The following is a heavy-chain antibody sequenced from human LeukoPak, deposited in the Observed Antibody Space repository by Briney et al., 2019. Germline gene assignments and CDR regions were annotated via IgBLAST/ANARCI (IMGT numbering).Heavy chain of an antibody. D-gene: IGHD1-1*01. Sequence: GGSLRLSCAASGFTFSHHYMSWIRQAPGKGLEWISYITRSGAFYADSVKGRFTISRDNAKNSLYLQMNSLRVEDTAVYYCAREGYTTSKFDYLGQGTLVTVSS. CDR2: ITRSGA. CDR1: GFTFSHHY. J-gene: IGHJ4*02. CDR3: AREGYTTSKFDY. V-gene: IGHV3-11*01.